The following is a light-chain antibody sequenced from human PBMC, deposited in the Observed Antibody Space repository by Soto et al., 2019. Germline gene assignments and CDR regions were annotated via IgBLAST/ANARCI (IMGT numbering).Light chain of an antibody. CDR1: SSNFGTGYD. CDR2: SNT. Sequence: QSVLTQPPSVSGAPGQRVTISCTGSSSNFGTGYDVHWYQQFPGTAPKLLIYSNTNRPSGVPDRFSGSRSGTSASLAITGLQAEDEADYYCQSYDSSLSGVVFGGGTKHRP. V-gene: IGLV1-40*01. CDR3: QSYDSSLSGVV. J-gene: IGLJ2*01.